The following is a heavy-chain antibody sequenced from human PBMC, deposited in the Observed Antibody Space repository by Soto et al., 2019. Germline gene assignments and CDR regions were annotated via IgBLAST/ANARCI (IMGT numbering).Heavy chain of an antibody. CDR3: AKDGSSSWLYNWFDP. CDR1: GFTFDDYA. CDR2: ISWNSGSI. J-gene: IGHJ5*02. D-gene: IGHD6-13*01. Sequence: GGSLRLSCAASGFTFDDYAMHWVRQAPGKGLEWVSGISWNSGSIGYADSVKGRFTISRDNAKNSLYLQMNSLRAEDTALYYCAKDGSSSWLYNWFDPWGQGTLVTVSS. V-gene: IGHV3-9*01.